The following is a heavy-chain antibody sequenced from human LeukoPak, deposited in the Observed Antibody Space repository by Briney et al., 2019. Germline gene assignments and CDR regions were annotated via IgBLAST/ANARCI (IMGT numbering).Heavy chain of an antibody. CDR3: ARFAAGGSYYYYMDV. D-gene: IGHD6-25*01. J-gene: IGHJ6*03. V-gene: IGHV3-7*01. Sequence: GGSLRLSCVASGFSISSHWMSWVRQAPGKGLEWVASLKEDVSARNLVDSVKGRFTISTDNAKNSLYLQMNSLRVEDTAVYYCARFAAGGSYYYYMDVWGKGTTVTVSS. CDR1: GFSISSHW. CDR2: LKEDVSAR.